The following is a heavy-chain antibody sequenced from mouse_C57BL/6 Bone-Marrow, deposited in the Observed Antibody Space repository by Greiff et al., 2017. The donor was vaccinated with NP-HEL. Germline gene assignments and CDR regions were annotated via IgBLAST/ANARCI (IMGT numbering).Heavy chain of an antibody. Sequence: VQLQQSGAELARPGASVKLSCKASGYTFTSYGISWVKQRTGQGLEWIGEIYPRSGNTYYNEKFKGKATLTADKSSSTAYMELRGLTSEDSAVYFYARARLLAWFAYWGQGTLVTVSA. CDR2: IYPRSGNT. CDR1: GYTFTSYG. CDR3: ARARLLAWFAY. D-gene: IGHD1-1*01. V-gene: IGHV1-81*01. J-gene: IGHJ3*01.